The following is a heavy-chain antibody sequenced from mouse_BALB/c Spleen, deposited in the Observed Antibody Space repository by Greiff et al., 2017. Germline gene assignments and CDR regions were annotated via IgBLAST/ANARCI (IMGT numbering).Heavy chain of an antibody. D-gene: IGHD2-1*01. J-gene: IGHJ3*01. V-gene: IGHV5-6-5*01. CDR2: ISSGGST. Sequence: EVQLVESGGGLVKPGGSLKLSCAASGFTFSSYAMSWVRQTPEKRLEWVASISSGGSTYYPDSVKGRFTISRDNARNILYLQMSSLRSEDTAMYYCARDGIYYGNYLAWFAYWGQGTLVTVSA. CDR3: ARDGIYYGNYLAWFAY. CDR1: GFTFSSYA.